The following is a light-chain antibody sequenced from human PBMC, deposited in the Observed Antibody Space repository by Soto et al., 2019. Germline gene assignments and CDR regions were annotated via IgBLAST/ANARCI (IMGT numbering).Light chain of an antibody. CDR2: GAS. CDR1: QSVSSK. Sequence: EIVMTQSPATLSVSPGEGATLACRASQSVSSKLAWYQQKPGQAPRLLIYGASTRATGIPARFSGSGSGTEFTLTISSLEPEDFAVYYCQQRSNWPPLTFGQGTRLEIK. V-gene: IGKV3-15*01. J-gene: IGKJ5*01. CDR3: QQRSNWPPLT.